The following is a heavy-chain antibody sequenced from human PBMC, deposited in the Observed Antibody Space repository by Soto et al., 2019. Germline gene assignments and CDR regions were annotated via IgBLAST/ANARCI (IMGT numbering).Heavy chain of an antibody. V-gene: IGHV3-23*01. Sequence: PGGSLRLSCAASGFTFSSYAMSWVRQAPGKGLEWVSAISGSGGSTYYADSVKGRFTISRDNSKNTLYLQMNSLRAEDTAVYYCAKDLKRIMVRGVPDWFDPWGQGTLVTVSS. CDR1: GFTFSSYA. J-gene: IGHJ5*02. CDR3: AKDLKRIMVRGVPDWFDP. CDR2: ISGSGGST. D-gene: IGHD3-10*01.